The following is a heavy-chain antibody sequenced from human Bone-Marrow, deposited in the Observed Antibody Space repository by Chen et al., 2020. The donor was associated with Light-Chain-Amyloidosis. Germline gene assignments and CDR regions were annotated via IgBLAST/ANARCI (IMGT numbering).Heavy chain of an antibody. V-gene: IGHV4-39*01. J-gene: IGHJ6*02. CDR2: IYYSGST. CDR3: ARPGITMVCATMWGMDV. D-gene: IGHD3-10*01. CDR1: GGSISSSSYY. Sequence: QLQLQESGPGLVKPSETLSLTCTVSGGSISSSSYYWGWIRQPPGKGLEWIGSIYYSGSTYYNPSLKRRVTISVDTSKNQFSLKLSSVTAADTAVYYCARPGITMVCATMWGMDVWRQAPT.